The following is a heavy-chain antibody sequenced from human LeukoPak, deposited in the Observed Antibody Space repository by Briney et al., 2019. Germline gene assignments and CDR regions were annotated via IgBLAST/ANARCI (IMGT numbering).Heavy chain of an antibody. CDR3: AKDRGGSYTFDI. CDR2: INIGDGYT. CDR1: GNTFTSSH. J-gene: IGHJ3*02. V-gene: IGHV1-46*01. D-gene: IGHD3-16*01. Sequence: ASVKVSCKAPGNTFTSSHMHWVRQAPGQGLEWMGIINIGDGYTKYAQKFQGRVTITRDTSTSTLYMELNSLRSEDTAVYYCAKDRGGSYTFDIWGQGTMVTVSS.